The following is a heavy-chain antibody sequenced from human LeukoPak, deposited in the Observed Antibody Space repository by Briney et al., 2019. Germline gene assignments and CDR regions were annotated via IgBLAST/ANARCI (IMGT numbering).Heavy chain of an antibody. J-gene: IGHJ4*02. Sequence: PSETLSLTCNVYGGSFSGYYWSWIRQPPGKGLEWIGEINHSGSTNYNPSLKSRVTISVDTSKNQFSLKLSSVTAADTAVYYCAREEYYDSSGYTVFDYWGQGTLVTVSS. CDR2: INHSGST. D-gene: IGHD3-22*01. V-gene: IGHV4-34*01. CDR1: GGSFSGYY. CDR3: AREEYYDSSGYTVFDY.